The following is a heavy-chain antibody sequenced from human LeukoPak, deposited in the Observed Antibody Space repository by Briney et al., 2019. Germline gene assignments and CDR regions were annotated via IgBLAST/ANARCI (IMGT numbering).Heavy chain of an antibody. V-gene: IGHV3-7*01. Sequence: GGSLRLSCSASGFTLRSYAMGWVRQAPGKGLEYVALIKQGGSEIFHMDSVKGRFTISRDDATNSLYLQMNSLRVEDTALYYCARDRESESDSEGDYWGQGTLVTVSS. CDR3: ARDRESESDSEGDY. J-gene: IGHJ4*02. CDR2: IKQGGSEI. CDR1: GFTLRSYA. D-gene: IGHD4-11*01.